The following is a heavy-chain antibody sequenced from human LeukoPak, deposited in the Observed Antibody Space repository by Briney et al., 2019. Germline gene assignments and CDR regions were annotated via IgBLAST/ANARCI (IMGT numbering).Heavy chain of an antibody. Sequence: SGGSLRLSCAASGFTVSSNYVSWVRQVPGKGLELVSAIFTGGTTYYADSVRDRFTISRDNSKNTLFLQMNSLRAEDTAMYYCARGYSSSWYDWGQGTLVTVSS. CDR2: IFTGGTT. D-gene: IGHD6-13*01. J-gene: IGHJ4*02. CDR3: ARGYSSSWYD. V-gene: IGHV3-53*01. CDR1: GFTVSSNY.